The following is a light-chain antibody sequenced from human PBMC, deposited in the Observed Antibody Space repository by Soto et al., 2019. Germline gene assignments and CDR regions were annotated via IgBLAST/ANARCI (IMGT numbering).Light chain of an antibody. Sequence: QSVLTQSPSASASLGASVKLTSTLSSGHSSYAIAWHQQQPEKGPRYLMKLNSDGSHSKGDGIPDRFSGSSSGAERYLTISSLQSEDEADYYCQTWGTGIQVFGTGTKVAVL. CDR2: LNSDGSH. CDR3: QTWGTGIQV. V-gene: IGLV4-69*01. CDR1: SGHSSYA. J-gene: IGLJ1*01.